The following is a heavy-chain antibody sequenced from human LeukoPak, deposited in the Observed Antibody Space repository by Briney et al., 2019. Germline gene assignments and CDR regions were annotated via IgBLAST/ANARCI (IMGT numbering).Heavy chain of an antibody. V-gene: IGHV3-74*01. J-gene: IGHJ4*02. CDR1: GFTFSSYW. D-gene: IGHD3-3*01. Sequence: PGGSLRLSCAASGFTFSSYWMHWVRQAPGKGLVWLSRINSDGSSTSYADSVKGRFTISRDNAKNTLYLQMNSLRADDTAVYYRATSRTFDYWGQGTLVTVSS. CDR3: ATSRTFDY. CDR2: INSDGSST.